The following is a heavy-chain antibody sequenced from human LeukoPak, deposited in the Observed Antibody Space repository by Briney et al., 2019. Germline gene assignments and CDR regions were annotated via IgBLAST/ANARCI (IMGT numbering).Heavy chain of an antibody. D-gene: IGHD1-26*01. V-gene: IGHV4-39*07. CDR3: ARETNVGAVDP. CDR1: GGSISSGDYY. CDR2: IYYSGST. J-gene: IGHJ5*02. Sequence: SETLSLTCTVSGGSISSGDYYWSWIRQPPGKGLEWIGSIYYSGSTYYNPSLKSRVTISVDTSKNQFSLKLSSVTAADTAVYYCARETNVGAVDPWGQGTLVTVSS.